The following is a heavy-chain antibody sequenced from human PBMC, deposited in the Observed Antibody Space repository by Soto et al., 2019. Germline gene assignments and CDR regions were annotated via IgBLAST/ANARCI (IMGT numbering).Heavy chain of an antibody. CDR3: ARAPGGYFDL. D-gene: IGHD7-27*01. Sequence: QVQLVESGGGVVQPGRSLRLSCAASGFTFSSYAMHWVRRAPGKGLEWVAVISYDGSNKYYADSVKGRFTISRDNSKNTLYLQMNSLRAEDTAVYYCARAPGGYFDLWGRGTLVTVSS. V-gene: IGHV3-30-3*01. CDR1: GFTFSSYA. J-gene: IGHJ2*01. CDR2: ISYDGSNK.